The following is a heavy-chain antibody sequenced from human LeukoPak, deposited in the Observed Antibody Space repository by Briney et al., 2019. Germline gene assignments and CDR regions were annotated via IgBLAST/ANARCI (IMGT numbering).Heavy chain of an antibody. D-gene: IGHD5-18*01. CDR3: ARHEEYSYGYRKKTGVVSAYFDY. J-gene: IGHJ4*02. V-gene: IGHV4-39*01. CDR2: IYYSGST. CDR1: GGSISSSSYY. Sequence: PSETLSLTCTVSGGSISSSSYYWGWIRQPPGKGLEWIGSIYYSGSTYYNPPLKSRVTISVDTSKNQFSLKLSSVTAADTAVYYCARHEEYSYGYRKKTGVVSAYFDYWGQGTLVTVSS.